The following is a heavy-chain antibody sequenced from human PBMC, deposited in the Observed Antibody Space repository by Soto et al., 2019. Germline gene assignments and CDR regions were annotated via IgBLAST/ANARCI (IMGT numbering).Heavy chain of an antibody. Sequence: EVQLVESGGGLVKPGGSLRLSCAASGFTFSSYSMNWVRQAPGKGLEWVSSISSSSSYIYYADSVKGRFTISRDNAKNSLYLQMNSLRAEDTAVYYCARDRRAQRPAAIVYYYYGMDVWGQGTTVTVSS. CDR2: ISSSSSYI. CDR3: ARDRRAQRPAAIVYYYYGMDV. CDR1: GFTFSSYS. J-gene: IGHJ6*02. D-gene: IGHD2-2*01. V-gene: IGHV3-21*01.